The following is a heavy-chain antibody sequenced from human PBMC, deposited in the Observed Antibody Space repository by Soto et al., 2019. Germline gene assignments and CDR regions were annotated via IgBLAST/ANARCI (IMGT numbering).Heavy chain of an antibody. CDR3: ARGTFDSSGNFYAGWFDP. V-gene: IGHV1-2*02. D-gene: IGHD3-22*01. CDR2: IIPNNGGT. CDR1: GYTFTDYY. J-gene: IGHJ5*02. Sequence: QVQLVQSGAEVKKPGASVTVSCTASGYTFTDYYLHWVRQAPGQGLEWMGWIIPNNGGTKFAQKFQGRVTMTRDTSITTAYMELSSLRSDDTAVYYCARGTFDSSGNFYAGWFDPWGQGTLVTVSS.